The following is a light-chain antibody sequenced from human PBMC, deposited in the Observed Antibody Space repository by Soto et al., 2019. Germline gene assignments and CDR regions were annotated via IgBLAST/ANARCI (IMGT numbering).Light chain of an antibody. V-gene: IGKV1-27*01. CDR3: QTDNSVPFT. CDR1: QGIYNY. CDR2: AAS. Sequence: DIQMTQSPSSLSASVGDTVSITCRASQGIYNYFAWYQKKPGQPPKPLISAASTLHSGVPSRFSGSGSESDFTLSICSLQPEDVATYYCQTDNSVPFTLVPGTTVEIK. J-gene: IGKJ3*01.